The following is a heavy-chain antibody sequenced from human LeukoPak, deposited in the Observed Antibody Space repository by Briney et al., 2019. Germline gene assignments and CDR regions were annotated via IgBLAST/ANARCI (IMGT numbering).Heavy chain of an antibody. CDR2: MRSDGNYK. J-gene: IGHJ4*02. Sequence: PGGSLRLSCAASGFTFTTSGMHWVRQAPGKGLEWVAVMRSDGNYKYYTDSVKGRFTISRDGSQNTLFLQMSSLRAEDTAVYYCARVTEGATYFDSWGQGTLVIVSS. D-gene: IGHD1-26*01. CDR3: ARVTEGATYFDS. V-gene: IGHV3-33*01. CDR1: GFTFTTSG.